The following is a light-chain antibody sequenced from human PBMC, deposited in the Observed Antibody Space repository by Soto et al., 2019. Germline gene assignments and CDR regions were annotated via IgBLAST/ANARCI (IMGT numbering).Light chain of an antibody. V-gene: IGKV4-1*01. CDR1: QSVLFTSNNNNY. J-gene: IGKJ4*01. Sequence: DIVMTQSPDSLTVSLGERATINCQSSQSVLFTSNNNNYLAWYQQKPGQPPKLLIYWASTRESGVPDRFSGSGSGTDFTLTISSLQSEDVAVYYCQQYYSTPLTFGGGTKVEIK. CDR3: QQYYSTPLT. CDR2: WAS.